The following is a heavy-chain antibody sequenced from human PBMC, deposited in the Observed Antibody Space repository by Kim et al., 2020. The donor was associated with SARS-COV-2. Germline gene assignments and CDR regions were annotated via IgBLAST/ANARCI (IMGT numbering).Heavy chain of an antibody. CDR2: IIPIFGTA. J-gene: IGHJ6*02. Sequence: SVKVSCKASGGTFSSYAISWVRQAPGQGLEWMGGIIPIFGTANYAQKFQGRVTITADESTSTAYMELSSLRSEDTAVYYCARKIPKLLGGAFAGRGYSGYDLDYYYYGMDVWGQGTTVTVSS. V-gene: IGHV1-69*13. CDR1: GGTFSSYA. CDR3: ARKIPKLLGGAFAGRGYSGYDLDYYYYGMDV. D-gene: IGHD5-12*01.